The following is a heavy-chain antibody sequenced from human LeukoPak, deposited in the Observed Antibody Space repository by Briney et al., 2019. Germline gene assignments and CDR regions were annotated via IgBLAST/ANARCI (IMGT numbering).Heavy chain of an antibody. V-gene: IGHV1-18*01. CDR1: GYTFTSYG. Sequence: ASVKVSCKASGYTFTSYGISWVRQAPGQGLEWMGWISAYNGNTNYAQKLQGRVTMTTDTSTSTAYMELRSLRSNDTAVYYCARLLPPYSSSVVNWFDPWGQGTLVTVSS. J-gene: IGHJ5*02. D-gene: IGHD6-13*01. CDR2: ISAYNGNT. CDR3: ARLLPPYSSSVVNWFDP.